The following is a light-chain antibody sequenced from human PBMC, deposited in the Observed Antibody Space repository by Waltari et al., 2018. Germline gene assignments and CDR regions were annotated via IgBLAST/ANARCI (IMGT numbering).Light chain of an antibody. J-gene: IGLJ2*01. CDR3: AAWDDRLSGQL. Sequence: QSVVTQPPSASGTPGQRVTISCSGSNSNIGRNYVYWYQQLPGKAPKLLIYRDHQRPSGVPDRFSASKSGTTASLAISGLRSEDEAGYYCAAWDDRLSGQLFGGGTNLAVL. CDR2: RDH. V-gene: IGLV1-47*01. CDR1: NSNIGRNY.